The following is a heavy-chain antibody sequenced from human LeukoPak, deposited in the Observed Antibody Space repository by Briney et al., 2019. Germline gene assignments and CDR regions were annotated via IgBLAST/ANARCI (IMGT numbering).Heavy chain of an antibody. CDR1: GYTFTDYY. J-gene: IGHJ4*02. CDR3: ALYYYDSRGYYPY. CDR2: INPNSGGT. D-gene: IGHD3-22*01. V-gene: IGHV1-2*06. Sequence: ASVKVSCKASGYTFTDYYMRWIRQAPGQGLEWMGRINPNSGGTNHAQKFQGRVTMTRDTSISTAYMELSRLRSDDTAVYYCALYYYDSRGYYPYWGQGTLVTVSS.